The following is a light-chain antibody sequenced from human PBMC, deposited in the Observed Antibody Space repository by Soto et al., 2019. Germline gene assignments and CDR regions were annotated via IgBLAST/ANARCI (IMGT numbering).Light chain of an antibody. V-gene: IGLV2-8*01. CDR3: NSYAGANILI. CDR1: GSDVGAYNY. Sequence: ALTQPPSASGSLGQSVTISCTGTGSDVGAYNYVTWYQQHPGKAPKLIIYEISKRPSGVPDRFSGSRSGNTASLTVSGLQAEDEADYYCNSYAGANILIFGGGTQLTVL. CDR2: EIS. J-gene: IGLJ2*01.